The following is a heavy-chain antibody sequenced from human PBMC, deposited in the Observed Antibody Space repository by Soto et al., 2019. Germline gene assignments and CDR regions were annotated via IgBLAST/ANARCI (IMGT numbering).Heavy chain of an antibody. Sequence: EVQLVESGGGLVQPGRSLRLSCAASGFTFDDYAMHWVRQAPGKGLEWVSGISWNSGSIGYADSVKGQFTISRDNAKNSLYLQMNSLRAEDTALYYCAKSGSDAFDIWGQGTMVTVSS. D-gene: IGHD1-26*01. CDR3: AKSGSDAFDI. V-gene: IGHV3-9*01. CDR1: GFTFDDYA. J-gene: IGHJ3*02. CDR2: ISWNSGSI.